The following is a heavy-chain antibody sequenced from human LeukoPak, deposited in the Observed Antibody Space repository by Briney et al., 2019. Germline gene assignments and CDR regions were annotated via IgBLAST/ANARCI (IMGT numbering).Heavy chain of an antibody. J-gene: IGHJ4*02. V-gene: IGHV1-18*01. Sequence: ASVKVSCKASGYTFTSYGISWVRQAPGQGLEWMGWISAYNGNTNYAQKLQGRVTMTTDTSTSTAYMELRSLRSEDTAVYYCASHYCSSTSCYYYFDYWGQGTLVTVSS. CDR3: ASHYCSSTSCYYYFDY. D-gene: IGHD2-2*01. CDR2: ISAYNGNT. CDR1: GYTFTSYG.